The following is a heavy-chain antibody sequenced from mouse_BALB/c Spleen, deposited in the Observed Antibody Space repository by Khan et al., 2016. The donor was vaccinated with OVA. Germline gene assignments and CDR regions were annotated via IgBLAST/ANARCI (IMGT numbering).Heavy chain of an antibody. CDR1: GYSITSDYA. J-gene: IGHJ4*01. CDR2: ISYSGST. V-gene: IGHV3-2*02. Sequence: EVQLQESGPGLVKPSQSLSLTCTVTGYSITSDYAWDWIRQFPGNKLEWMGYISYSGSTSYNPSLKSRISITRDTSKNPFFLQLNSVTTEDTATYYCARKKYYGYAMDYWGQGTSGTVSS. D-gene: IGHD1-1*01. CDR3: ARKKYYGYAMDY.